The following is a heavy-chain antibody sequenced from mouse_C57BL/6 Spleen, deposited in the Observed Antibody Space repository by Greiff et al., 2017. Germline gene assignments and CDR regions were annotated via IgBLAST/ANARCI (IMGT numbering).Heavy chain of an antibody. J-gene: IGHJ2*01. CDR1: GFTFSSYA. V-gene: IGHV5-9-1*02. CDR3: TRAYGNY. D-gene: IGHD2-1*01. Sequence: VQLVESGAGLVKPGASLKLSCAASGFTFSSYAMTWVRQTPEKRLEWVAYISRGGGYTYYADTFKGRFTISRDNSWNTRYLLMSSLKSEDAAMYYGTRAYGNYWGQGTTLTVSS. CDR2: ISRGGGYT.